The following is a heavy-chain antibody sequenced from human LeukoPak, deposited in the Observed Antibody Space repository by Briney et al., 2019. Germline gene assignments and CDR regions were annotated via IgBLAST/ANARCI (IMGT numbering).Heavy chain of an antibody. CDR1: GGSFSGYY. CDR3: ARGGGNTTVTTGDY. J-gene: IGHJ4*02. V-gene: IGHV4-34*01. D-gene: IGHD4-17*01. Sequence: SETLSLACAVYGGSFSGYYWSWIRQPPGKGLEWIEEINHSGSTNYNPSLKSRVTISADTSKNQFSLKLSSVTAADTAVYYCARGGGNTTVTTGDYWGQGTLVTVSS. CDR2: INHSGST.